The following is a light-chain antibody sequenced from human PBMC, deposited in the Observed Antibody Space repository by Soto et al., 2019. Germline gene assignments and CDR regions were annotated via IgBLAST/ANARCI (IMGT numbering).Light chain of an antibody. Sequence: DIVLTQSPGTLSLSPGERATLSCRASQSVSSSYLAWYQQKPGQAPRLLIYVASSRATGIPDRFSGSGSGTDFSLTISRLEPADFAVYYGQQYGSSPHSFGHGTRVESK. J-gene: IGKJ5*01. CDR3: QQYGSSPHS. CDR1: QSVSSSY. CDR2: VAS. V-gene: IGKV3-20*01.